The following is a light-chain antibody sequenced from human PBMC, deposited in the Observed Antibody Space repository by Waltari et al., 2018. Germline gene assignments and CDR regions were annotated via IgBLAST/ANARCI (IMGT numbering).Light chain of an antibody. CDR2: AAS. CDR3: QQYKTYPIT. CDR1: QDIRNY. V-gene: IGKV1-16*02. J-gene: IGKJ5*01. Sequence: DIQMTQSPSSLSASVGARVSITCRASQDIRNYLAWFQHKPGEAPKPLIFAASSLQSGVPSNFSGSGSGTDFTLTISSLQPEDFATYCQQYKTYPITFGQGTRLEI.